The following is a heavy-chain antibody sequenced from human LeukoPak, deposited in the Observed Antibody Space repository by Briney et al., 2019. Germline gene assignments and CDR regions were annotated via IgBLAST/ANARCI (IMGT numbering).Heavy chain of an antibody. Sequence: SETLSLTCAVYGGSFSGYYWSWIRQPPGKGLEWIGEINHSGSTNYNPSLKSRVTISVDTSKNQFSLKLSSVTAADTAVYYCARGPYYYYYGMDVWGQGTTVTVSS. CDR2: INHSGST. V-gene: IGHV4-34*01. CDR3: ARGPYYYYYGMDV. CDR1: GGSFSGYY. J-gene: IGHJ6*02.